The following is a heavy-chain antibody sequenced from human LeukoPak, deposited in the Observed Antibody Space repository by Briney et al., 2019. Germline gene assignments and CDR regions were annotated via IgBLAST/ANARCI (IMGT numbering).Heavy chain of an antibody. D-gene: IGHD3-10*01. V-gene: IGHV3-7*03. J-gene: IGHJ6*03. Sequence: GGSLRLSXAASGFTLSSYWMTWVRQAPGKGLEWVANIKQDGSEKHYVDSVKGRFTISRDNAKNSLYLQMNSLRTEDTALYYCAKDMVRYYYYYYMDVWGKGTTVTVSS. CDR2: IKQDGSEK. CDR1: GFTLSSYW. CDR3: AKDMVRYYYYYYMDV.